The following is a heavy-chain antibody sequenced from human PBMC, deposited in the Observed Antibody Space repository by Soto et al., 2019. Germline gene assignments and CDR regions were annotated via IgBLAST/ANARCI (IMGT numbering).Heavy chain of an antibody. CDR3: ARTYYDYVWGSYRYIFYFDY. Sequence: PGGSLRLSCAASGFTFSSYWMIWVRQAPGKGLEWVANINQDGSEKYYVDSVKGRFTISRDNAKNSPYLQMNSLRAEDTAVYYCARTYYDYVWGSYRYIFYFDYWGQGTLVTVSS. V-gene: IGHV3-7*03. J-gene: IGHJ4*02. CDR1: GFTFSSYW. CDR2: INQDGSEK. D-gene: IGHD3-16*02.